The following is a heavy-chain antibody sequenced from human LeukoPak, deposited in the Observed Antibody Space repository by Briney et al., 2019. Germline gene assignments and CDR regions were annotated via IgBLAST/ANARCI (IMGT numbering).Heavy chain of an antibody. J-gene: IGHJ6*03. CDR2: INHSGST. V-gene: IGHV4-34*01. D-gene: IGHD3-10*01. CDR1: SGSFSGYY. CDR3: AREVWFGVYYYMDV. Sequence: PSETLSLTCAVYSGSFSGYYWSWIRQPPGKGLEWIGEINHSGSTNYNPSLKSRVTISVDTSKNQFSLKLSSVTAADTAVYYCAREVWFGVYYYMDVWGKGTTVTVSS.